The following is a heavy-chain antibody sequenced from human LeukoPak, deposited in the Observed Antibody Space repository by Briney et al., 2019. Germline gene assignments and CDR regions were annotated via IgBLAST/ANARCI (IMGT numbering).Heavy chain of an antibody. CDR2: INPNSGGT. CDR3: AREKYSSGWYYFDY. D-gene: IGHD6-19*01. Sequence: ASVKVSCKASGYTFTGYYMHWVRQAPGQGLEWMGRINPNSGGTNYAQKFQGRVTMTRDTSTSTAYMELSRLRSDDTAVYYCAREKYSSGWYYFDYWGQGTLVTVSS. V-gene: IGHV1-2*06. J-gene: IGHJ4*02. CDR1: GYTFTGYY.